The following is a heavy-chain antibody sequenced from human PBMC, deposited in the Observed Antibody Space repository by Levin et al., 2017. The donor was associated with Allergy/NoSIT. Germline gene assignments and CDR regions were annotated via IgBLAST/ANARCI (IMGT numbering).Heavy chain of an antibody. D-gene: IGHD2-21*02. CDR3: AKGAMTAHFDY. V-gene: IGHV3-23*01. J-gene: IGHJ4*02. CDR2: ISASGTGI. CDR1: GFTFSSSP. Sequence: GGSLRLSCAASGFTFSSSPMSWVRQAPTKGLEWVSSISASGTGIFSADSVKGRFTISRDNSRNTLYLQMGGLRAEDTALYYCAKGAMTAHFDYWGQGTLVTVSS.